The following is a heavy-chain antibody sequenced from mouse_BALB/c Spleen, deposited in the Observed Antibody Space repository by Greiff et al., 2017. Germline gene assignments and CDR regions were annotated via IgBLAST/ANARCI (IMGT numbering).Heavy chain of an antibody. D-gene: IGHD4-1*01. CDR3: ARELGFAY. V-gene: IGHV2-9*02. J-gene: IGHJ3*01. CDR1: GFSLTSYG. CDR2: IWAGGST. Sequence: VQGVESGPGLVAPSQSLSITCTVSGFSLTSYGVHWVRQPPGKGLEWLGVIWAGGSTNYNSALMSRLSISKDNSKSQVFLKMNSLQTDDTAMYYCARELGFAYWGQGTLVTVSA.